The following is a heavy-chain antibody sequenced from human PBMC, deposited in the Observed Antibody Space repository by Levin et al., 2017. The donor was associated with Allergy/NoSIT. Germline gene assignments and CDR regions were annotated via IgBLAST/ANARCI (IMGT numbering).Heavy chain of an antibody. CDR1: GFTFDDSA. CDR2: IDWNSGNK. CDR3: VKGFGATVPSGMDV. J-gene: IGHJ6*02. D-gene: IGHD1-26*01. Sequence: LSLTCAASGFTFDDSAMHWVRQAPGKGLEWVSIIDWNSGNKDYADSVKGRFTISRDNAKNSVHLQMNSLRGEDTALYYCVKGFGATVPSGMDVWGPGTTVIVSS. V-gene: IGHV3-9*01.